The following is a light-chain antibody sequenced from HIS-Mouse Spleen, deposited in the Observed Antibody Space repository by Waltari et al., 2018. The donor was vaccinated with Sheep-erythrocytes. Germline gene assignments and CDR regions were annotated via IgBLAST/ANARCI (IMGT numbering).Light chain of an antibody. CDR1: SSDVGSYNL. Sequence: QSALTQPASVSGSPGQSITISCTGTSSDVGSYNLVSWHQQHPGKAPKLMIYEGSKRPSGVSNRFSGSKSGKTASLTISGLQAEDEADYYCCSYAGSSTPWVFGGGTKLTVL. CDR3: CSYAGSSTPWV. CDR2: EGS. V-gene: IGLV2-23*01. J-gene: IGLJ3*02.